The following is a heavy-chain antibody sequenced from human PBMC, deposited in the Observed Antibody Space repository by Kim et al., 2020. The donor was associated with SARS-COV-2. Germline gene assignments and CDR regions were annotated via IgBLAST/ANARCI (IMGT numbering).Heavy chain of an antibody. J-gene: IGHJ5*02. V-gene: IGHV3-30*07. D-gene: IGHD3-10*01. Sequence: SVKGRLTSSRDNSKNTLYLQMNSLRAEDTAVYYCAREHGFGELMEYGFDPWGQGTLVTVSS. CDR3: AREHGFGELMEYGFDP.